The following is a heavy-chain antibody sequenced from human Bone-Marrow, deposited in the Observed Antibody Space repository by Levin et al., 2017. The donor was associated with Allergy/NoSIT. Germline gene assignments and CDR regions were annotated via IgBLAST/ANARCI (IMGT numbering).Heavy chain of an antibody. CDR3: ARARGYTYGLTYSGMDV. Sequence: SSETLSLTCTVSGASISTYYYNWIRQSPGKGLEWIGYIYRSGSTTYNPSLKSRVTMSVDKSLTQVSLNLSSVTAADAAVYYFARARGYTYGLTYSGMDVWSQGRMVTVSS. CDR1: GASISTYY. D-gene: IGHD5-18*01. V-gene: IGHV4-59*01. CDR2: IYRSGST. J-gene: IGHJ6*02.